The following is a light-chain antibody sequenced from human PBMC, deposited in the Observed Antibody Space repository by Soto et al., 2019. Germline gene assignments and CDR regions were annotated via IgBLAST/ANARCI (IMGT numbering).Light chain of an antibody. CDR1: QSVSSSY. CDR3: HQYNNWPPWT. CDR2: GAS. V-gene: IGKV3-20*01. Sequence: IVLTQSPCTLSLSQGERATLSCRASQSVSSSYLAWYQQKPGQAPRLLIYGASSRATGIPDRFSGSGSGTDFTLTISRLEPEDYAVYYCHQYNNWPPWTFGQGTKVDIK. J-gene: IGKJ1*01.